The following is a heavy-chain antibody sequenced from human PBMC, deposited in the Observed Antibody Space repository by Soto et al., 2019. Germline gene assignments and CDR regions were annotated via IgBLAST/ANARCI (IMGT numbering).Heavy chain of an antibody. CDR2: IKQDGSEK. J-gene: IGHJ3*02. CDR3: ASGPWQHDAFDI. CDR1: GFTFSSYW. V-gene: IGHV3-7*01. Sequence: GGSLRLSCAASGFTFSSYWMSWVRQAPGKGLEWVANIKQDGSEKYYVDSGKGRFTISRDNAKNSLYLQMNSLRAEDTAVYYCASGPWQHDAFDIWGQGTMVTVSS. D-gene: IGHD6-13*01.